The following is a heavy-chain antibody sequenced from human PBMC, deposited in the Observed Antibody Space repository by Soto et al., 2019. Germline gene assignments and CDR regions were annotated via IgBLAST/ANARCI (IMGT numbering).Heavy chain of an antibody. V-gene: IGHV3-74*01. CDR2: VNSDESTT. Sequence: HPGGSLRLSCAAYGFTFSSYWMHWVRQGPGKGLVWVSRVNSDESTTSYADPVKGRFTISRDNAKNTLYLQMSSLRVEDTALYYCVCFECGRTAVVTAMEANGYWGQGTLVTVSS. D-gene: IGHD2-21*02. CDR3: VCFECGRTAVVTAMEANGY. CDR1: GFTFSSYW. J-gene: IGHJ4*02.